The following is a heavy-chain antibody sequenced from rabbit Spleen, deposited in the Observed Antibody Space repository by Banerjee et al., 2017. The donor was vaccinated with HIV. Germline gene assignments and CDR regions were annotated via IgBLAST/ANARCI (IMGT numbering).Heavy chain of an antibody. V-gene: IGHV1S40*01. J-gene: IGHJ3*01. CDR3: ARDTGSSFSPYGMDL. D-gene: IGHD8-1*01. Sequence: QSLEESGGGLVQPEGSLTLTCTASGFSFSSRYYMCWVRQAPGKGLEWIACIYAGSSGTTYYASWAKGRFTISKTSSTTVTLQMTSLTAADTATYFCARDTGSSFSPYGMDLWGQCTLVTVS. CDR2: IYAGSSGTT. CDR1: GFSFSSRYY.